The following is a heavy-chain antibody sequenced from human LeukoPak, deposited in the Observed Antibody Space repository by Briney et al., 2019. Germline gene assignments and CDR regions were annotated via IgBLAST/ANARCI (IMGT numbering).Heavy chain of an antibody. Sequence: GGSLRLSCAASGFTFSSYAMHWVRQAPGKGLEWVAVISYDGSNKYYADSVKGRFAISRDNSKNTLYLQMNSLRAEDTAVYYCAKGGIMITFGGVRDYWGQGTLVTVSS. CDR2: ISYDGSNK. CDR3: AKGGIMITFGGVRDY. J-gene: IGHJ4*02. D-gene: IGHD3-16*01. V-gene: IGHV3-30*09. CDR1: GFTFSSYA.